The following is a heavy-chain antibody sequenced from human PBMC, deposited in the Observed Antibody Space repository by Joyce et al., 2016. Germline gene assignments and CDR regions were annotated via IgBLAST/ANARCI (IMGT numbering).Heavy chain of an antibody. Sequence: LTIACEASGFDFNFYTMGWVRQAPGKGLEWVCSLTRASNYIYYADTGKGRFTISRDNAKNSLYLQMKNLTVEDTAVYYCARESDGDYSYDYWGQEPWSPSPQ. CDR1: GFDFNFYT. D-gene: IGHD4-17*01. V-gene: IGHV3-21*06. J-gene: IGHJ4*01. CDR3: ARESDGDYSYDY. CDR2: LTRASNYI.